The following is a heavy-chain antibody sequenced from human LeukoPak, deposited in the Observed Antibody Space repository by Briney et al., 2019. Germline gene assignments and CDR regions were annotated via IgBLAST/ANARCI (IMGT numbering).Heavy chain of an antibody. Sequence: GGSLRLSCEVSGFTFSRYAMSWVRQAPGKGLEWVSTISSTAATTYYADSVKGRFTISRDNSKNTLYLQMNSLKADDTAVHYCARNYDGNYLYYFDYWGQGTLVTVSS. CDR2: ISSTAATT. J-gene: IGHJ4*02. V-gene: IGHV3-23*01. D-gene: IGHD4-23*01. CDR1: GFTFSRYA. CDR3: ARNYDGNYLYYFDY.